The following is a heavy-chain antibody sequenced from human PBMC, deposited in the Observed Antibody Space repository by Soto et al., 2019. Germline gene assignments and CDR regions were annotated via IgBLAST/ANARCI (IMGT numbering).Heavy chain of an antibody. V-gene: IGHV4-4*02. J-gene: IGHJ4*02. CDR1: GGSISSSNW. CDR3: AREGADDYSDSSGYYFDY. D-gene: IGHD3-22*01. Sequence: SETLSLTCAVSGGSISSSNWWSWVRQPPGKGLEWIGEIYHSGSTNYNPSLKSRVTISVDKSKNQFSLKLSSVTAADTAVYYCAREGADDYSDSSGYYFDYWGQGTLVTVSS. CDR2: IYHSGST.